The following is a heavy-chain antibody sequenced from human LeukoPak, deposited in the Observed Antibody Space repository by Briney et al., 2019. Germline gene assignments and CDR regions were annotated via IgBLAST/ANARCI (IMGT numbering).Heavy chain of an antibody. V-gene: IGHV1-46*01. D-gene: IGHD3-10*01. CDR1: GYTFTSYY. CDR3: ARAIGFVELLLWFGELPLGGVGDAFDI. Sequence: ASVKVSCKASGYTFTSYYMHWVRQAPGQGLEWMGIINPSGGSTSYAQKFQGRVTMTRDTSTSTVYMELSSLRSEDTAVYYCARAIGFVELLLWFGELPLGGVGDAFDIWGQGTMVTVSS. CDR2: INPSGGST. J-gene: IGHJ3*02.